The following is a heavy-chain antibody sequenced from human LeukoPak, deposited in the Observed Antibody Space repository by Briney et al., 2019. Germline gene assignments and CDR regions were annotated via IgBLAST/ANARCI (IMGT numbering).Heavy chain of an antibody. Sequence: GGSLRLSCTGSGFTFSSYAMSWVRQAPGKGLEWVSAISGSGGSTYYADSVKGRFTISRDNSKNTLYLQMNSLRAEDTAVYYCARGDTAMVTYYYYYYGMDVWGQGTTVTVSS. CDR1: GFTFSSYA. CDR3: ARGDTAMVTYYYYYYGMDV. CDR2: ISGSGGST. D-gene: IGHD5-18*01. V-gene: IGHV3-23*01. J-gene: IGHJ6*02.